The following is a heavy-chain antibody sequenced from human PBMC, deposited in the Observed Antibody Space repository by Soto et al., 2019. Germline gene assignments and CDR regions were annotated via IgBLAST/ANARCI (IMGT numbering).Heavy chain of an antibody. D-gene: IGHD6-13*01. CDR1: GFTFSSYS. Sequence: PGGSLRLSCAASGFTFSSYSMNWVRQAPGKGLEWVSSISSSSSYIYYADSVKGRFTISRDNAKNSLYLQMNSLRAEDTAVYYCARDWAAAGPFDYWGQGTLVTVSS. J-gene: IGHJ4*02. CDR2: ISSSSSYI. CDR3: ARDWAAAGPFDY. V-gene: IGHV3-21*04.